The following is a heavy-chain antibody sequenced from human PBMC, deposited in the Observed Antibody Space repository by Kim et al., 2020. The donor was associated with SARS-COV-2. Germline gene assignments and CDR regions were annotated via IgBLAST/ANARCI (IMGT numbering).Heavy chain of an antibody. CDR3: ARGPHDYGSYYFDY. CDR2: ISYDGSNK. D-gene: IGHD4-17*01. CDR1: GFTFSSYA. V-gene: IGHV3-30*04. J-gene: IGHJ4*02. Sequence: GGSLRLSCAASGFTFSSYAMHWVRQAPGKGLEWVAVISYDGSNKYYVDSVKGRFTISRDNSKNTLYLQMNSLRAVDTAVYYCARGPHDYGSYYFDYWGQG.